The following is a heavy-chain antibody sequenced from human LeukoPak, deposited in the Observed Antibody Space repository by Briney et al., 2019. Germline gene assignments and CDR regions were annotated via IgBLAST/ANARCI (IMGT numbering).Heavy chain of an antibody. CDR3: ARVFCTGGSCYGPFDY. CDR1: GLTFSSSG. V-gene: IGHV3-33*01. J-gene: IGHJ4*02. Sequence: PGGSLRLSCAASGLTFSSSGMHWVRQAPGKGLEWVAVIWSDGSKEYYADSVKGRFSISRDNSRNTVYVQMNSLRAEDTAIYYCARVFCTGGSCYGPFDYWGQGTLVTVSS. D-gene: IGHD2-15*01. CDR2: IWSDGSKE.